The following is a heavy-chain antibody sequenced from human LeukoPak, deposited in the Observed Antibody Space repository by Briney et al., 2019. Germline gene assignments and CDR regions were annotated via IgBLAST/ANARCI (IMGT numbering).Heavy chain of an antibody. CDR1: GFTFSSYS. D-gene: IGHD3-10*01. CDR3: ARDRMGSGSYPFDY. CDR2: ISSSSYI. V-gene: IGHV3-21*01. J-gene: IGHJ4*02. Sequence: GGSLRLSCATSGFTFSSYSMNWVRQAPGKGLEWVSSISSSSYIYYADSMKGRFAISRDNAKNSLYLQMNSLGAEDTAVYYCARDRMGSGSYPFDYWGQGTLVTVSS.